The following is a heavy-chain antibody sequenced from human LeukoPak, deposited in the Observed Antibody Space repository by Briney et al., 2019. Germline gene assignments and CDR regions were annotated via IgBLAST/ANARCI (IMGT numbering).Heavy chain of an antibody. CDR2: ISSNGGST. V-gene: IGHV3-64D*06. CDR1: GFTVSSNY. CDR3: VKGIVVVTARAFDY. Sequence: PGGSLRLSCAASGFTVSSNYMSWVRQAPGKGLEYVSAISSNGGSTYYADSVKGRFTISRDNSKNTLYLQMSSLRPEDTAVYYCVKGIVVVTARAFDYWGQGTLVTVSS. D-gene: IGHD2-21*02. J-gene: IGHJ4*02.